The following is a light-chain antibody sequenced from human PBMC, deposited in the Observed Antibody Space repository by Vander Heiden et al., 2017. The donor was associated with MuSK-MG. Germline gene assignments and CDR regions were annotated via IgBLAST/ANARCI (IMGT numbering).Light chain of an antibody. CDR2: EVS. J-gene: IGLJ3*02. V-gene: IGLV2-8*01. CDR1: SSDVGGYNY. CDR3: SSYAGSNWV. Sequence: VTISCTGTSSDVGGYNYVSCYHQHPGKAPQLIHYEVSTRPSGVPDRFSGSKSGNTASLTVSGLQAEDEADYYCSSYAGSNWVFGGGTKLTVL.